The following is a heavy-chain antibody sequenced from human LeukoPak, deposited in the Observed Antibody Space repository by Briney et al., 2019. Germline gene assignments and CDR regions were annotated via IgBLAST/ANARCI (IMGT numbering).Heavy chain of an antibody. V-gene: IGHV3-64*02. J-gene: IGHJ4*02. D-gene: IGHD1-26*01. CDR3: TRDGGSFCDFDY. CDR1: GFSFRYFA. CDR2: INTDGRIT. Sequence: GGSLRLSCVGSGFSFRYFAIHWVRQAPGKGLEYVSVINTDGRITYCADSVKGRFTISRDNSKNTVCLQMGSLRGDDMAVYYCTRDGGSFCDFDYWGQGALVTVSS.